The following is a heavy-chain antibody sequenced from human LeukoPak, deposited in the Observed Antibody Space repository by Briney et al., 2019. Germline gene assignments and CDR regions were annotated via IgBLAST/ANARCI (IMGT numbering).Heavy chain of an antibody. CDR2: ISGPGVSA. J-gene: IGHJ4*02. V-gene: IGHV3-23*01. CDR1: GFTFSSYA. D-gene: IGHD6-13*01. Sequence: GGSLRLSCAASGFTFSSYAVNWVRQAPGKGLEWVSTISGPGVSAYYADSVKGRFTISRDNSKNTLYLQMNSLSAEDTAVYYCATQAYSSSWVFDYWGQGTLVTVSS. CDR3: ATQAYSSSWVFDY.